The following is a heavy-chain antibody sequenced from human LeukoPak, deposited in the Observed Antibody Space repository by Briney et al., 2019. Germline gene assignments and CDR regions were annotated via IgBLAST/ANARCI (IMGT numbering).Heavy chain of an antibody. CDR2: IYHTGST. J-gene: IGHJ4*02. CDR3: ARLFRYYYGSGAPRGYFDY. Sequence: SETLSLTCTVSGYSISSGYYWGWIRQPPGKGLEWIVNIYHTGSTYYNPSLKSRVTISIDTSKNQFSLKLSSVTAADTAVYFCARLFRYYYGSGAPRGYFDYWGQGTLVTVSS. V-gene: IGHV4-38-2*02. D-gene: IGHD3-10*01. CDR1: GYSISSGYY.